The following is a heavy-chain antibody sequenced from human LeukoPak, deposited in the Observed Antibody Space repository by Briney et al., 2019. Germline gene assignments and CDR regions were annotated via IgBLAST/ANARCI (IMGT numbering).Heavy chain of an antibody. Sequence: ASVKVSCKASGYTFTSYSISWVRPAPGQGLEWMGWISAYNGNTIYAQKVKGRVTMTTGTSTSTAYMELRSLKSGDTAVYYCARASYCSGGSCYSDYWGQGTLVTVSS. J-gene: IGHJ4*02. CDR3: ARASYCSGGSCYSDY. D-gene: IGHD2-15*01. V-gene: IGHV1-18*01. CDR1: GYTFTSYS. CDR2: ISAYNGNT.